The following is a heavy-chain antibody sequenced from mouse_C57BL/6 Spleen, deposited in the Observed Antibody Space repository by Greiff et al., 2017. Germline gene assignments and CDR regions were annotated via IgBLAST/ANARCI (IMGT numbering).Heavy chain of an antibody. Sequence: EVKLVESGGGLVQPGGSLSLSCAASGFTFTDYYMSWVRQPPGKALEWLGFIRNKANGYTTEYSASVKGRFTISRDNSQSILYLQMNALRAEDSATYYCARSYSNYEAWFAYWGQGTLVTVSA. CDR2: IRNKANGYTT. CDR1: GFTFTDYY. V-gene: IGHV7-3*01. D-gene: IGHD2-5*01. CDR3: ARSYSNYEAWFAY. J-gene: IGHJ3*01.